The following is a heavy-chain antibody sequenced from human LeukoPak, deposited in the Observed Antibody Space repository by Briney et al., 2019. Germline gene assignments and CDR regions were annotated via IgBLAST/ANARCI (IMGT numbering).Heavy chain of an antibody. V-gene: IGHV4-4*07. D-gene: IGHD3-10*01. Sequence: SETLSLTCTVSSGSISNYFWTWIRQPAGKGLEWIGRIYSSGSTNYNPSLKSRVTMSVDTSKNQFSLKLSSVTAADTAVYYCARDATYYYGSGSTSWFDPWGQGTLVTVSS. CDR3: ARDATYYYGSGSTSWFDP. J-gene: IGHJ5*02. CDR1: SGSISNYF. CDR2: IYSSGST.